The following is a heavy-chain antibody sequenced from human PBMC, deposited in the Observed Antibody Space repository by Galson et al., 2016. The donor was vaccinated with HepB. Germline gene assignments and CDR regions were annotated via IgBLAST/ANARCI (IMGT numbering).Heavy chain of an antibody. J-gene: IGHJ4*02. Sequence: CAISGDSVSTNTAHWNWIRQSPSRGLEWLGRTYYRSEWYNDYAVSVQSRISVNPDTSKNQFPLQLNSVTPEDTAVYFCARGRMGYSYGNFDYWGQGILVTVSS. D-gene: IGHD5-12*01. CDR3: ARGRMGYSYGNFDY. V-gene: IGHV6-1*01. CDR1: GDSVSTNTAH. CDR2: TYYRSEWYN.